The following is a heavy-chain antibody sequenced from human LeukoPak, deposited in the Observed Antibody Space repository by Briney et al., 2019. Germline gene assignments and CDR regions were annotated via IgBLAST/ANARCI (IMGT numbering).Heavy chain of an antibody. CDR2: INPTGGST. CDR1: GYTFTSYY. CDR3: ARVVEGYSPGRGYFDY. Sequence: VASVKVSCKAPGYTFTSYYMHWVRQAPGQGLEWMRLINPTGGSTGYAQKFQGRVTMTRDMSTSTDYMELSSLRSEDTAIYYCARVVEGYSPGRGYFDYWGQGTLVTVSS. V-gene: IGHV1-46*01. D-gene: IGHD6-13*01. J-gene: IGHJ4*02.